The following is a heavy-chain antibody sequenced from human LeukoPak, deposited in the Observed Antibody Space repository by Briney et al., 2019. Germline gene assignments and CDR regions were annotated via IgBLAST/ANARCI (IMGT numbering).Heavy chain of an antibody. Sequence: GGSLRLSCAASGFTFSSYSMNWVRQAPGKGLVWVSRINSDGSSTSYADSVKGRFTISRDNAKNTLYLQMNSLRAEDTAVYYCARGPEEVPAAMPHMDVWGKGTTVTVSS. J-gene: IGHJ6*04. CDR3: ARGPEEVPAAMPHMDV. D-gene: IGHD2-2*01. CDR2: INSDGSST. CDR1: GFTFSSYS. V-gene: IGHV3-74*01.